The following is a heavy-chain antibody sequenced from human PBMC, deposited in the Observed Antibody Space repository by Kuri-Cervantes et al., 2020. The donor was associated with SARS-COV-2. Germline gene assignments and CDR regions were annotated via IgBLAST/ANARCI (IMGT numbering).Heavy chain of an antibody. V-gene: IGHV3-30*18. CDR3: AKDRIGVFGVEYYCGMDV. CDR1: GFTFSSYG. Sequence: GESLKISCAASGFTFSSYGMHWVRQAPGKGLEWVAVISYDGSNKYYADSVKGRFTISRDNSKNTLYLQVNSLRAEDTAVYYCAKDRIGVFGVEYYCGMDVWGQGTTVTVSS. J-gene: IGHJ6*02. D-gene: IGHD3-3*01. CDR2: ISYDGSNK.